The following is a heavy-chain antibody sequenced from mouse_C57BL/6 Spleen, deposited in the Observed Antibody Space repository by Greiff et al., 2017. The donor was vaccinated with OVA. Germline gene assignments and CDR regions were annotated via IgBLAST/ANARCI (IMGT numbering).Heavy chain of an antibody. V-gene: IGHV5-4*01. J-gene: IGHJ2*01. Sequence: EVKLVESGGGLVKPGGSLKLSCAASGFTFSSYAMSWVRQTPEKRLEWVATISDGGSYTYYPDNVKGRFTISRDNAKNNLYLQMSHLKSEDTAMYYCARDWEIDYWGQGTTLTVSS. CDR2: ISDGGSYT. CDR3: ARDWEIDY. CDR1: GFTFSSYA. D-gene: IGHD4-1*01.